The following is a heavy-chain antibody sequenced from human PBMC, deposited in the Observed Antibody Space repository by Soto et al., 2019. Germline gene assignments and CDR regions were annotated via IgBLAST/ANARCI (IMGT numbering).Heavy chain of an antibody. Sequence: QVLLQESGPGLVKPSETLSLTCTVSGGSITVSGGSITIKNYYWSWIRQPPGKGLEWIGYITYNGNTNYNPSLEGRVTASVDTSKSQFSLKVNSVTAADTAVYYCARGVDSFDWFFDLWGRGTLVTVSS. CDR2: ITYNGNT. CDR3: ARGVDSFDWFFDL. D-gene: IGHD3-9*01. V-gene: IGHV4-59*01. CDR1: GGSITVSGGSITIKNYY. J-gene: IGHJ2*01.